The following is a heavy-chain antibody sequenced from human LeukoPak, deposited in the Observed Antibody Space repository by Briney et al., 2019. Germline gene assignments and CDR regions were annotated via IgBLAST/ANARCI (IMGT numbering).Heavy chain of an antibody. V-gene: IGHV4-59*01. Sequence: SETLSLTCTVSGGSISSYYWSWIRQPPGKGLEWTGYIYYSGSTNYNPSLKSRVTISVDTSKNQFSLRLSSVTAADTAVYYCARTYYYASGSHLPLDYWGQGTLVTVSS. J-gene: IGHJ4*02. CDR3: ARTYYYASGSHLPLDY. CDR2: IYYSGST. D-gene: IGHD3-10*01. CDR1: GGSISSYY.